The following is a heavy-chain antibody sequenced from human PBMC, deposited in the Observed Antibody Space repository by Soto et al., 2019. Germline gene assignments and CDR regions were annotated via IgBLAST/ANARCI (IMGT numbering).Heavy chain of an antibody. V-gene: IGHV1-69*01. D-gene: IGHD2-15*01. CDR3: ARFIVVVVAATPVLLGGMDV. CDR1: GGTFSSYA. Sequence: QVQLVQSGAEVKKPGSSVKVSCKASGGTFSSYAISWVRQAPGQGLEWMGGIIPIFGTANYAQKFQGRVTITADESTSTAYMELSSLRSEDTAVYYCARFIVVVVAATPVLLGGMDVWGQGPTVTVSS. CDR2: IIPIFGTA. J-gene: IGHJ6*02.